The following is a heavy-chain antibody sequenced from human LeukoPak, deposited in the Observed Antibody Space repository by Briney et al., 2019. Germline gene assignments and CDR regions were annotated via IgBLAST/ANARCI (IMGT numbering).Heavy chain of an antibody. V-gene: IGHV3-11*05. CDR1: GFTFSDYY. D-gene: IGHD3-9*01. CDR2: ISGGSSYT. CDR3: ARGGFDFYYFDY. J-gene: IGHJ4*02. Sequence: PGGSLRLSCAASGFTFSDYYMSWVRQAPGKGLEWVSSISGGSSYTKYADSVKGRLTISRDNAKNSLYLQMNSLGAEDMAVYYCARGGFDFYYFDYWGQGTLVTVSS.